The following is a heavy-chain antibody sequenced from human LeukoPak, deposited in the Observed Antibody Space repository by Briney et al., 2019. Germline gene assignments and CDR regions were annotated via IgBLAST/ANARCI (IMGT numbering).Heavy chain of an antibody. D-gene: IGHD6-25*01. CDR1: GGSISSGGYS. Sequence: SQTLSLTCAVSGGSISSGGYSWRWIRQPPGKGLEWIGYIYHSGSTYYNPSLKSRVTISVDRSKNQFSLKLSSVTAADTAVYYCARDSSGYYYGMDVWGQGTTVTVSS. V-gene: IGHV4-30-2*01. CDR3: ARDSSGYYYGMDV. CDR2: IYHSGST. J-gene: IGHJ6*02.